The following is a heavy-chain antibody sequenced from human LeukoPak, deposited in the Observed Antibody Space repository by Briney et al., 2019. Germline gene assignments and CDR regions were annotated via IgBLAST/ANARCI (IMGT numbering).Heavy chain of an antibody. CDR2: TSGSGGST. V-gene: IGHV3-23*01. CDR3: AKDIVVVPAAIAARYYYYMDV. J-gene: IGHJ6*03. CDR1: GFTFSSYA. Sequence: GGSLRLSCAASGFTFSSYAMSWVRQAPGKGLEWISATSGSGGSTYYADSVKGRFTISRDNSKNTLYLQMNSLRAEDTAVYYCAKDIVVVPAAIAARYYYYMDVWGKGTTVTVSS. D-gene: IGHD2-2*02.